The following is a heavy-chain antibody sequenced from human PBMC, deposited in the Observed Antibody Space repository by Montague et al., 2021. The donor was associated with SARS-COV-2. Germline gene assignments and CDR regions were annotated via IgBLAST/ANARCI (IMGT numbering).Heavy chain of an antibody. CDR3: ARHSGGSEVAGLDY. CDR2: FYFGGKF. D-gene: IGHD6-19*01. CDR1: GNSLSNSRYF. Sequence: SETLSLTCSVSGNSLSNSRYFWGWIRQPPRKGLEWIGSFYFGGKFLYNSSLESRVTISVDTSKNQFSLQLNSVTASDTAVYYCARHSGGSEVAGLDYWGQGILVTVSS. J-gene: IGHJ4*02. V-gene: IGHV4-39*01.